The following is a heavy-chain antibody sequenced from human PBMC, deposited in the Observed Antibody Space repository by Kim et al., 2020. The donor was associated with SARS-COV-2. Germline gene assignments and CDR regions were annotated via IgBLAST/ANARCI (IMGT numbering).Heavy chain of an antibody. CDR3: ARDGGPRWFGNENWFDP. Sequence: ASVKVSCKASGYTFTSYAMHWVRQAPGQRLEWMGWINAGNGNTKYSQKFQGRVTITRDTSASTAYMELSSLRSEDTAVYYCARDGGPRWFGNENWFDPWGQGTLVTVSS. CDR1: GYTFTSYA. CDR2: INAGNGNT. J-gene: IGHJ5*02. V-gene: IGHV1-3*01. D-gene: IGHD3-10*01.